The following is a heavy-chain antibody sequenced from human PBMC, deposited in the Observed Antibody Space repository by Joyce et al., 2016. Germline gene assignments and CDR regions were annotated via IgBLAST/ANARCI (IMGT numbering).Heavy chain of an antibody. CDR1: GFTFSSYA. V-gene: IGHV3-23*01. CDR2: IRGNSYTT. J-gene: IGHJ4*02. CDR3: ARAPTVTTWVVDS. D-gene: IGHD4-11*01. Sequence: EVQLLESGGGLVQPGGSLRLSCAGSGFTFSSYAMTWFRQAPGMGLEWVSAIRGNSYTTYYADSVKGRFTISRDNSRNTLYLQMNSLRAEDTAVYYCARAPTVTTWVVDSWGQGTLVTVSS.